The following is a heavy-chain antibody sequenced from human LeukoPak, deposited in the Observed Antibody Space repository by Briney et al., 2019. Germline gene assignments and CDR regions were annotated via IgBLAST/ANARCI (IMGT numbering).Heavy chain of an antibody. Sequence: PSETLSLTCAVYGGSFSGYYWSWIRQPPGKGLEWIGEINHSGSTNYNPSLKSRVAISVDTSKNQLSLKLSSVTAADTAVYYCVRGDYDFWSGYYNPHFDYWGQGTLVTVSS. CDR2: INHSGST. CDR1: GGSFSGYY. J-gene: IGHJ4*02. CDR3: VRGDYDFWSGYYNPHFDY. V-gene: IGHV4-34*01. D-gene: IGHD3-3*01.